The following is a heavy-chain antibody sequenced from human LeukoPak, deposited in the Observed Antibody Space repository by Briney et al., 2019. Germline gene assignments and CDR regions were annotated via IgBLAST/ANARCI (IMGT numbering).Heavy chain of an antibody. V-gene: IGHV1-2*06. D-gene: IGHD3-9*01. CDR1: GYTFTGYY. J-gene: IGHJ6*03. CDR3: ARWEGILAFDYYYYMDV. Sequence: ASVKVSCKASGYTFTGYYMHWVRQAPGQGLEWMGRINPNSGGTNYAQEFQGRVTMTRDTSISTAYMELSRLRSDDTAVYYCARWEGILAFDYYYYMDVWGKGTTVTVSS. CDR2: INPNSGGT.